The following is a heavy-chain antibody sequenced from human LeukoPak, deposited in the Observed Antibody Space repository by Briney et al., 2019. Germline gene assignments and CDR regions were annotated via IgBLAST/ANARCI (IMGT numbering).Heavy chain of an antibody. CDR3: AREVPGGGMGPDFDY. V-gene: IGHV4-39*07. CDR2: INHSGST. J-gene: IGHJ4*02. Sequence: SETLSLTCTVSGGSISSSSYYWGWIRQPPGKGLEWIGEINHSGSTNYNPSLKSRVTISVDTSKNQFSLKLSSVTAADTAVYYCAREVPGGGMGPDFDYWGQGTLVTVSS. CDR1: GGSISSSSYY. D-gene: IGHD3-16*01.